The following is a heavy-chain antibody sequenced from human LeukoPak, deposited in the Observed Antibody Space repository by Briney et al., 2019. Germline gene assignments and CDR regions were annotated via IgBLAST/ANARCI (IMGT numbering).Heavy chain of an antibody. CDR2: INHSGST. Sequence: TSETLSLTCAVYGGSFSGYYWSWIRQPSGKGLEWIGEINHSGSTNYNPSLKSRVTISVDTSKNQFSLKLSSVTAADTAVYYCARGGYSYGLQFDYWGQGTLVTVSS. V-gene: IGHV4-34*01. J-gene: IGHJ4*02. CDR1: GGSFSGYY. D-gene: IGHD5-18*01. CDR3: ARGGYSYGLQFDY.